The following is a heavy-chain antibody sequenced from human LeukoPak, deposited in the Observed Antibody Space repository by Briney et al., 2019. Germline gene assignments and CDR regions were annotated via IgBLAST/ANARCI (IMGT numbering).Heavy chain of an antibody. D-gene: IGHD6-19*01. CDR2: IYYSGST. V-gene: IGHV4-59*01. J-gene: IGHJ6*03. CDR1: GYSISSYY. CDR3: ARVVRQWLVSFYYMDV. Sequence: SETLSLTCAVSGYSISSYYWSWIRQPPGKGLEWIGYIYYSGSTNYNPSLKSRVTISVGTSKNQFSLKLSSVTAADTAVYYCARVVRQWLVSFYYMDVWGKGTTVTVSS.